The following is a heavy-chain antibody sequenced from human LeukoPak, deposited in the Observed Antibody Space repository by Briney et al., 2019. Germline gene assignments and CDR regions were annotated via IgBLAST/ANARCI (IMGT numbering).Heavy chain of an antibody. CDR3: ARGVLAGYDSSGYPFYNWFDP. D-gene: IGHD3-22*01. J-gene: IGHJ5*02. CDR2: INPNSGGT. V-gene: IGHV1-2*02. CDR1: GYTFTDYYY. Sequence: ASVKVSWKASGYTFTDYYYMHWVRQAPGQGLEWVGWINPNSGGTNYAQKFQGRVTMTRDTSISTAYMELSSLRSDDTAVYYCARGVLAGYDSSGYPFYNWFDPWGQGTLVTVSS.